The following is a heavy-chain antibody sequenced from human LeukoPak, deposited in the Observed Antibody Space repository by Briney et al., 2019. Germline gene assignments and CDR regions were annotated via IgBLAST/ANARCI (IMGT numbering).Heavy chain of an antibody. J-gene: IGHJ5*02. CDR2: IYYSGST. V-gene: IGHV4-4*02. Sequence: PSETLSLTCAVSGGSISSSNWWSWVRQPPGKGLEWIGYIYYSGSTNYNPSLKSRVTISVDTSKNQFSLKLSSVTAADTAVYYCARDHRGSSWSGNWFDPWGQGTLVTVSS. D-gene: IGHD6-13*01. CDR3: ARDHRGSSWSGNWFDP. CDR1: GGSISSSNW.